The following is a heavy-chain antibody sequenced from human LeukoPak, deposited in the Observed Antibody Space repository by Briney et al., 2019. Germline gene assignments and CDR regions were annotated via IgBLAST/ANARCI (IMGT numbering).Heavy chain of an antibody. CDR2: IYYSGST. V-gene: IGHV4-59*08. Sequence: SETLSLTCTVSGDSISSYYWSWIRQPPGKGLEWIGYIYYSGSTNYNPSLKSRVTISVDTSKNQFSLKLSSVTAADTAVYYCAKGVYIAAAQYGFWGQGTLVTVSS. D-gene: IGHD6-13*01. CDR1: GDSISSYY. J-gene: IGHJ4*02. CDR3: AKGVYIAAAQYGF.